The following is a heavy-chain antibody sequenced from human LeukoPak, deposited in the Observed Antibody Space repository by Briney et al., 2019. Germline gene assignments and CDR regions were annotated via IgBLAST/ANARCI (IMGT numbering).Heavy chain of an antibody. CDR2: IYSGGST. CDR1: GFTVSSNY. V-gene: IGHV3-53*01. CDR3: ARVEMATIVDY. J-gene: IGHJ4*01. D-gene: IGHD5-24*01. Sequence: GGSLRLSCAASGFTVSSNYMSWVRQAPGKGLEWVSLIYSGGSTYYADSVKGRFTFSRDNSKNTLFLQMNSLRAEDTAVYYCARVEMATIVDYWGQEPWSPSPQ.